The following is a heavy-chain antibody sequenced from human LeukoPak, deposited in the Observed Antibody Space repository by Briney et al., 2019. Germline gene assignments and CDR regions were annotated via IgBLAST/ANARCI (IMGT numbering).Heavy chain of an antibody. CDR2: INPNSGGT. Sequence: ASVKVSCKTSASTFPDYSIHWRRHAPGQGLEWMGWINPNSGGTNYAQNFQGRVTFTRDKSISTAYMELSSLRSDDTAVYFCARTLDRYNWNYGIDYWGQGTLVTVCS. J-gene: IGHJ4*02. CDR1: ASTFPDYS. V-gene: IGHV1-2*02. CDR3: ARTLDRYNWNYGIDY. D-gene: IGHD1-7*01.